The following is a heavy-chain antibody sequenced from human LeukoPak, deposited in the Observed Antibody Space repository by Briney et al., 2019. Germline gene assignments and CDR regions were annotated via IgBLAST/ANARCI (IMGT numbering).Heavy chain of an antibody. D-gene: IGHD5-24*01. CDR2: ISSSGSTI. J-gene: IGHJ4*02. CDR3: ARDRSMGDGHLDY. CDR1: GFTFSSYE. V-gene: IGHV3-48*03. Sequence: PGGSLRLSCAASGFTFSSYEMNWVRQAPGKGLEWVSYISSSGSTIYYADSVKGRFTISRDNAKNTLYLQMNSLRAEDTAVYYCARDRSMGDGHLDYWGQGTLVTVSS.